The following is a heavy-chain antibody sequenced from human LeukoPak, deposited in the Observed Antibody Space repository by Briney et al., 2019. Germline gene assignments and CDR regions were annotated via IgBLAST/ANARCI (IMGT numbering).Heavy chain of an antibody. J-gene: IGHJ2*01. CDR2: ISPMQDSR. V-gene: IGHV1-69*08. CDR1: RGCFARDS. Sequence: SVKVACKVSRGCFARDSIGWVRQAPGQSLECVGTISPMQDSRNYAQKLLGRVSIAADKSTNTAYLDVGGRRSDDSAMYYCAREDYGGLGYFDLWGRGTLVVVSS. CDR3: AREDYGGLGYFDL. D-gene: IGHD4-23*01.